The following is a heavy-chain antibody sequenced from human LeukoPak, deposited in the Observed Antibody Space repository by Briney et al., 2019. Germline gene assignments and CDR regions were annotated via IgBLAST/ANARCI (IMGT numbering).Heavy chain of an antibody. CDR1: GFTFSSYW. V-gene: IGHV3-23*01. CDR3: AKARDIVVVTAKYYFDY. CDR2: ISGSGGST. J-gene: IGHJ4*02. Sequence: GGSLRLSCAASGFTFSSYWMSWVRQAPGKGLEWVSAISGSGGSTYYADSVKGRFTISRDNSKNTLYLQMNSLRAEDTAVYYCAKARDIVVVTAKYYFDYWGQGTLVTVSS. D-gene: IGHD2-21*02.